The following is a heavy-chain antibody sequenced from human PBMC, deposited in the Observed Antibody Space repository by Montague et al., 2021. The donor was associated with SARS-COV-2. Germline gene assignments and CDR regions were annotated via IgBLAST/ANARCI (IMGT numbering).Heavy chain of an antibody. J-gene: IGHJ4*02. Sequence: PALVKPTQTLTLTCTFSGFSLSTSGMCVSWIRQPPGKALEWLALIDWGDDKCYSTSLKTRLTISKDTSKNQVVLTMTNMDPVDTATYYCARFRDYDILTGSCSYFDYWGQGTLVTVSS. CDR1: GFSLSTSGMC. CDR3: ARFRDYDILTGSCSYFDY. CDR2: IDWGDDK. D-gene: IGHD3-9*01. V-gene: IGHV2-70*01.